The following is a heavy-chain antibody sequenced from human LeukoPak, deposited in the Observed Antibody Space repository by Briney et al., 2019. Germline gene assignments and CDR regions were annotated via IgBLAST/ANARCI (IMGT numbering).Heavy chain of an antibody. V-gene: IGHV3-74*01. Sequence: GGSLRPSCTASGFSFSGHWMHWARQLPGKGLVWVSRISPTGSTTSYADSVKGRFTVSRDNAKNTLYLQVNNLRAEDTAVYYCARGPNSNWSGLDFWGQGTLLTVSS. CDR3: ARGPNSNWSGLDF. D-gene: IGHD6-6*01. CDR2: ISPTGSTT. J-gene: IGHJ4*02. CDR1: GFSFSGHW.